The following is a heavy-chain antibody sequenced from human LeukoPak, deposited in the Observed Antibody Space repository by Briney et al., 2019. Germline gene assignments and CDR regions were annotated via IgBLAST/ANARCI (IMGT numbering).Heavy chain of an antibody. D-gene: IGHD4-11*01. V-gene: IGHV3-30*02. Sequence: GGSRRLSCVAPGFTFSSYGMHWVRQAPGKVRGWVAFIRYEGSNEYYADSVKGRFTISRDNSKDTLYLQMNSLRAEDTAVYYCAKDHDYSNYLSYYYMDVWGKGTTVTVSS. CDR2: IRYEGSNE. CDR3: AKDHDYSNYLSYYYMDV. CDR1: GFTFSSYG. J-gene: IGHJ6*03.